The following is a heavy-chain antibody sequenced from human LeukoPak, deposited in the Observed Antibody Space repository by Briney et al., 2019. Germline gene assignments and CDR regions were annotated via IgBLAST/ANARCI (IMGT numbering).Heavy chain of an antibody. J-gene: IGHJ4*02. CDR3: ARVHSSGHLGRSNENTFDY. CDR1: GYTFTGYY. Sequence: ASVKVSCKASGYTFTGYYMHWVRQAPGQGLEWMGWINPNSGGTNYAQKFQGRVTMTRDTSISTAYMELSRLRSDDTAVYYCARVHSSGHLGRSNENTFDYWGQGTLVAVSS. V-gene: IGHV1-2*02. CDR2: INPNSGGT. D-gene: IGHD3-22*01.